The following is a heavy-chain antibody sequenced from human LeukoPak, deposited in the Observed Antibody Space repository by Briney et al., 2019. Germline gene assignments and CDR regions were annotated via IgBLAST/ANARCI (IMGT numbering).Heavy chain of an antibody. V-gene: IGHV3-33*01. D-gene: IGHD7-27*01. CDR1: GLVFSSYP. Sequence: PGGSLRLSCAASGLVFSSYPMHWVRQAPGKGLEWVAVMCCDGNHVYYADSLKGRFTISRDNSRNTLFLQMNSLTAEDTAVYYCARDLSPNWGSGQRYFDHWGQGTLVTVSS. CDR3: ARDLSPNWGSGQRYFDH. J-gene: IGHJ4*02. CDR2: MCCDGNHV.